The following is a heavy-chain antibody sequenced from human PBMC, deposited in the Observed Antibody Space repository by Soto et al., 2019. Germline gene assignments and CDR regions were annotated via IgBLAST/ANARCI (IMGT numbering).Heavy chain of an antibody. CDR1: GFTFSRYN. V-gene: IGHV3-21*01. Sequence: GGSLRLSCAASGFTFSRYNMNWFRQAPGKGLEWVSSISNSGTYIYYADSVKGRFTISRDNAKNSLYLQVDSLRAEDTAVYYCARDPDYNHWYFNLWGRGTLVTVSS. D-gene: IGHD4-4*01. CDR3: ARDPDYNHWYFNL. CDR2: ISNSGTYI. J-gene: IGHJ2*01.